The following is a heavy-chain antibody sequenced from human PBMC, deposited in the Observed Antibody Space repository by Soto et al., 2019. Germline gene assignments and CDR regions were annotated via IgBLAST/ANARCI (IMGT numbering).Heavy chain of an antibody. D-gene: IGHD3-22*01. Sequence: SETLSLTCTVSGGSISSGGYYWSWIRQHPGKGLEWIGYIYYSGNTYYNPSLKRRVTISEDTSKNQFSLKLRSVTAADTAVYYCARATYYYDSSGYSDRVFEYWGKGTLVTVSS. CDR2: IYYSGNT. V-gene: IGHV4-31*03. CDR1: GGSISSGGYY. J-gene: IGHJ4*02. CDR3: ARATYYYDSSGYSDRVFEY.